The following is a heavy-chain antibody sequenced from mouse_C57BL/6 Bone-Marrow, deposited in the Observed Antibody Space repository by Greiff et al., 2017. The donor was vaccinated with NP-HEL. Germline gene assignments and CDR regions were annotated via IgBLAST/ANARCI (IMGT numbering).Heavy chain of an antibody. CDR1: GYTFTDYY. V-gene: IGHV1-19*01. CDR2: INPYNGGT. J-gene: IGHJ3*01. D-gene: IGHD3-2*02. CDR3: SRELRLHWFAY. Sequence: VQLKQSGPVLVKPGASVKMSCKASGYTFTDYYMNWVKQSHGKSLEWIGVINPYNGGTSYNQKFKGKATLTVDKSSSTAYMELNSLTSEDSAVYYCSRELRLHWFAYRGQGTLVTVSA.